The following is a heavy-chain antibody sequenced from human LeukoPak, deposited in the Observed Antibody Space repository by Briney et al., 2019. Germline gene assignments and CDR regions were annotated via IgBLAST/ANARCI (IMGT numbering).Heavy chain of an antibody. CDR3: GRGDLGTNFDY. J-gene: IGHJ4*02. V-gene: IGHV3-53*01. CDR2: IYRGGST. Sequence: GSLRLSCAASGFTVSSNDMSWVRQAPGKGLEWVSVIYRGGSTYYADFVRGRFTISRDNSKNTLYVQMNSLRAEDTAVYYCGRGDLGTNFDYWGQGTLVTVSS. CDR1: GFTVSSND. D-gene: IGHD7-27*01.